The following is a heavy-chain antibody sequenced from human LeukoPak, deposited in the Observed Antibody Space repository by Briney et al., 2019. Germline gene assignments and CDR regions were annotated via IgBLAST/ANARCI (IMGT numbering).Heavy chain of an antibody. D-gene: IGHD3-22*01. CDR3: ARRTGTYYYDSSGYSPWRYYFDY. CDR1: GGSFSGYY. Sequence: KPSETLSLTCAVYGGSFSGYYWSWLRQPPGKGLEWIGEINHSGSTNYNPSLKSRVTISVDTSKNQFSLKLSSVTAADTAVFYCARRTGTYYYDSSGYSPWRYYFDYWGQGTLVTVSS. J-gene: IGHJ4*02. V-gene: IGHV4-34*01. CDR2: INHSGST.